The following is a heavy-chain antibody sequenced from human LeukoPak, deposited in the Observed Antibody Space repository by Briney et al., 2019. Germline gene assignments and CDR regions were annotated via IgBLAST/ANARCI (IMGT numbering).Heavy chain of an antibody. D-gene: IGHD3-10*01. CDR1: GFTFSGSA. Sequence: GGSLRLSCAASGFTFSGSAMHWVRQASGRGLERVGRIRSKANSYATAYAASVKGRFTISRDDSKNTAYLQMNSLKTEDTAVYYCTRHSGWDHRDMDVWGKGTTVTVSS. CDR3: TRHSGWDHRDMDV. CDR2: IRSKANSYAT. V-gene: IGHV3-73*01. J-gene: IGHJ6*03.